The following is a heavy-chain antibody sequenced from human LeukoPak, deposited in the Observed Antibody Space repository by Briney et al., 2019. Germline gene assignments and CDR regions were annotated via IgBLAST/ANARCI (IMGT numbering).Heavy chain of an antibody. CDR2: ISAYNGNT. CDR1: GYTFTSYG. J-gene: IGHJ3*02. V-gene: IGHV1-18*01. Sequence: GASVKVSCTASGYTFTSYGISWVRQAPGQGLEWMGWISAYNGNTNYAQKLQGRVTMTTDTSTSTAYMELRSLRSDDTAVYYCARDGYYDYVWGSSNGDLDLNAFDIWGQGTMVTVSS. CDR3: ARDGYYDYVWGSSNGDLDLNAFDI. D-gene: IGHD3-16*01.